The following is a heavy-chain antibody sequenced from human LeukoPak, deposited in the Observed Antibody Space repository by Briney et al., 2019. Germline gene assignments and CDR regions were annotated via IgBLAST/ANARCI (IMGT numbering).Heavy chain of an antibody. CDR2: IYHTGTT. J-gene: IGHJ3*02. D-gene: IGHD5/OR15-5a*01. CDR3: ARGLVSDAFDI. CDR1: GDSITSGTYS. V-gene: IGHV4-30-2*01. Sequence: SETLSLTCTVSGDSITSGTYSWTWIRQAPGKGLEWIAYIYHTGTTYYNMSLKSRVTISVDPSKNQFSLKLNSVTAADTAIYYCARGLVSDAFDIWGLGTMVTVSS.